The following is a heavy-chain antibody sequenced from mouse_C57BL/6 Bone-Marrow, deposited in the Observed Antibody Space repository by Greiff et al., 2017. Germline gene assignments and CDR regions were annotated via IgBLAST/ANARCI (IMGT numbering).Heavy chain of an antibody. Sequence: QVQLQQSGAELMKPGASVKLSCKATGYTFTGYWIEWVKPRPVHGLEWIGEILPGSGSTNYNEKFKGKATFTADTSSNTAYMQLSSLTTEDSAIYYCARGGRMGLRRGYAMDYWGQGTSVTVSS. CDR2: ILPGSGST. CDR1: GYTFTGYW. V-gene: IGHV1-9*01. J-gene: IGHJ4*01. CDR3: ARGGRMGLRRGYAMDY. D-gene: IGHD2-4*01.